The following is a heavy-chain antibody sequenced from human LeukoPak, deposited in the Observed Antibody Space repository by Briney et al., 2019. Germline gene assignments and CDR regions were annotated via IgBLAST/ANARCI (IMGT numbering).Heavy chain of an antibody. Sequence: ASVTVSCKASGYIFTAYYMHWVRQAPGQGLEWMGWINPNSGATNFAQKFQGRVTMTRDTSISTAYMELSRLRSDDTAVYYCARAGVVPAATQIDYWGQGTLVTVSS. J-gene: IGHJ4*02. CDR2: INPNSGAT. CDR3: ARAGVVPAATQIDY. V-gene: IGHV1-2*02. D-gene: IGHD2-2*01. CDR1: GYIFTAYY.